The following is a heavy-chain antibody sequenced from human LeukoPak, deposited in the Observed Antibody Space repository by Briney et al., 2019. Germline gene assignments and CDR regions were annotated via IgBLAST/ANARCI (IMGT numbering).Heavy chain of an antibody. CDR1: GNTFSSFA. D-gene: IGHD5-24*01. Sequence: SVKVSCKPSGNTFSSFAISWVRQAPGQGLEWMGRIIPILDMTNYAQKFQGRITITADKSTTTAYMELRRLTSEDTAVYYCARDRGDGYSLGDFDYWGQGTLVTVSS. CDR3: ARDRGDGYSLGDFDY. J-gene: IGHJ4*02. V-gene: IGHV1-69*04. CDR2: IIPILDMT.